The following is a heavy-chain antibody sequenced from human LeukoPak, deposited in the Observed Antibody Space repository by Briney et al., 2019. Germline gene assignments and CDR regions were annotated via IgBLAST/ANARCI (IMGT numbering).Heavy chain of an antibody. CDR1: GYSFTSYW. CDR2: IYPGDSDT. V-gene: IGHV5-51*01. D-gene: IGHD1-26*01. CDR3: ARHGVVGAFNDPSFDY. Sequence: GESLKISCKGSGYSFTSYWIGWVRQMPGKGLEWMGIIYPGDSDTRYSPSFQGQVTISADKSISTAYLQWSSLKASDTAMYYCARHGVVGAFNDPSFDYWGQGTLVTVSS. J-gene: IGHJ4*02.